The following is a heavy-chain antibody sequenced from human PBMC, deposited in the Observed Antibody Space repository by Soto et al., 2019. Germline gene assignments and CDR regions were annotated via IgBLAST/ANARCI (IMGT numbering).Heavy chain of an antibody. CDR2: IYTSGST. CDR1: GDSISSYY. J-gene: IGHJ6*02. V-gene: IGHV4-4*07. CDR3: AREGTMVRGVIYDYYGMDV. D-gene: IGHD3-10*01. Sequence: QVQLQESGPGLVKPSETLSLTCTVSGDSISSYYWSWIRQPAGKGLEWIGRIYTSGSTNYNPSLTSRVTMSVDTSKNQFSLKLSSVTAAHTAVYYCAREGTMVRGVIYDYYGMDVWGQGTTVTVSS.